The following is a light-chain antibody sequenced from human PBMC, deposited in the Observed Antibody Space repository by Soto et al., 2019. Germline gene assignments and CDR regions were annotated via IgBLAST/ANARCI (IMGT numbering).Light chain of an antibody. CDR1: QDISSY. J-gene: IGKJ5*01. V-gene: IGKV1-27*01. CDR3: QRYRSAST. CDR2: AAS. Sequence: DIQMTQSPSSLSASVGDSVTITCRASQDISSYLAWYQQRPGKVPQLLIYAASTLQSGVPSRFSGSGSGTGFTLTISGLQLEDAAIYYCQRYRSASTFGQGTRLEI.